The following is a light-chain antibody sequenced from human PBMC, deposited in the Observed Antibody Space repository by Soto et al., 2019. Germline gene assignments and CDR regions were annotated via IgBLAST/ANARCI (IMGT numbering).Light chain of an antibody. CDR1: QSVSSN. V-gene: IGKV3-15*01. CDR3: QQYNNCPPYT. Sequence: EIVMTQSPATLSVSPGERATLSCRASQSVSSNLAWYQQKPGQAPRLLIYGASTRATGIPARFSGSGPGTEFTLTISSLRSEDFAVYYCQQYNNCPPYTFGQGTKLEIK. CDR2: GAS. J-gene: IGKJ2*01.